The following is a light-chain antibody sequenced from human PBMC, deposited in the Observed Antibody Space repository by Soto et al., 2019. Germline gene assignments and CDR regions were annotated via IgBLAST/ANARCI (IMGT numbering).Light chain of an antibody. V-gene: IGKV4-1*01. CDR3: QQYYSTPYT. CDR1: QSVLYNSNNKNY. CDR2: WAS. J-gene: IGKJ2*01. Sequence: DIVMTQSPDSLAVSLGERATINCKSSQSVLYNSNNKNYLAWYHQKAGQPPKLLIYWASTRESGVPDRFSGSGSGTDFTLTISSLQAEDVAVYYCQQYYSTPYTFGQGTKLEIK.